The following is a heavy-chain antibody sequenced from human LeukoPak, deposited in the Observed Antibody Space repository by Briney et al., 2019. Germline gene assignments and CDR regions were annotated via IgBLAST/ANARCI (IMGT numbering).Heavy chain of an antibody. CDR2: INPNSGNT. CDR3: ARDLDSQVPGNF. V-gene: IGHV1-8*01. J-gene: IGHJ4*02. CDR1: GYTFTSYD. D-gene: IGHD3-9*01. Sequence: ASVKVSCKASGYTFTSYDINWVRQATGQGLEWMGWINPNSGNTGYAQKFQGRVTMTRNTSISTAYMELNSLRLEDTAIYYCARDLDSQVPGNFWGQGTRVTVSS.